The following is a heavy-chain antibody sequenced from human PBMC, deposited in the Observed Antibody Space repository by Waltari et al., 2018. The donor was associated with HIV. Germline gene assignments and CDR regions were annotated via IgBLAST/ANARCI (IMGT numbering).Heavy chain of an antibody. V-gene: IGHV5-51*03. J-gene: IGHJ6*02. CDR1: GYKFSDYW. Sequence: EVQLVQSGSEVKKPGESVKISCQASGYKFSDYWIGWVGQKPGKGRGWMGIGYDDDSETKDSPSFQGQVTLSVDRSINTAYLHWNSLRSTDTAIFFCVRRGLGRDYYYYGLDVWGQGTTVIVSS. CDR2: GYDDDSET. CDR3: VRRGLGRDYYYYGLDV. D-gene: IGHD7-27*01.